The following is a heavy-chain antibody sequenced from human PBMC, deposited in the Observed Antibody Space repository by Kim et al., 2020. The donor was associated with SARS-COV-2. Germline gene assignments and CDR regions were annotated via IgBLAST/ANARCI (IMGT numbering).Heavy chain of an antibody. Sequence: ASVKVSCKASGYTFSNYGINWVRQAPGQGLEWMGWISGDTKYAQKFQGRVTMTTDRSTTTVYMELRSLTSDDTAVYYCAREKEQGHVLFDYWGQGTLVSVSS. CDR1: GYTFSNYG. CDR2: ISGDT. J-gene: IGHJ4*02. V-gene: IGHV1-18*01. CDR3: AREKEQGHVLFDY. D-gene: IGHD1-1*01.